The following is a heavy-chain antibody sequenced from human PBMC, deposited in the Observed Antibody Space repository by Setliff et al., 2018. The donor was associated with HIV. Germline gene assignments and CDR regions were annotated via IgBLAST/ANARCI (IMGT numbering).Heavy chain of an antibody. Sequence: SETLSLTCTVSGGSISSHYWNWIRQPAGKGLEWIGRIYTSGSANYNPSLKSRVTMSVDTSKNQFSLKLSSVTAADTAVYYCAREQWLRYFDDWGQGALVTVSS. J-gene: IGHJ4*02. CDR3: AREQWLRYFDD. CDR1: GGSISSHY. CDR2: IYTSGSA. D-gene: IGHD5-12*01. V-gene: IGHV4-4*07.